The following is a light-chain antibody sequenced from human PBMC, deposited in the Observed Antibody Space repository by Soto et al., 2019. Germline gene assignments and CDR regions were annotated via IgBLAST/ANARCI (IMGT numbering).Light chain of an antibody. Sequence: QSVLTQPASVSGSPGQSITMSCTGTSSDVGGYNYVSWYQHHPGKAPKLMIFDVSNRPSGVSNRFSGSKSGNTASLTISGLKPEDEADYYCSSYTTSNTRQIVFGTGTKLTVL. V-gene: IGLV2-14*03. J-gene: IGLJ1*01. CDR2: DVS. CDR1: SSDVGGYNY. CDR3: SSYTTSNTRQIV.